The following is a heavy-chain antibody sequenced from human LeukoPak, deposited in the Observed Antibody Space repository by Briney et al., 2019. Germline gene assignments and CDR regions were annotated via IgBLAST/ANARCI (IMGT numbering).Heavy chain of an antibody. CDR2: IYSGGRT. V-gene: IGHV3-66*01. J-gene: IGHJ3*02. Sequence: PGGSLRLSCAASGFTVSSNYMSWVPQAPGKGLEWVSVIYSGGRTYYADSVKGRFTTSRDNSKNTLYLQMNSLRAEDTGVYYCARAPDGYEAFDIWGQGTMVTVSS. D-gene: IGHD3-22*01. CDR3: ARAPDGYEAFDI. CDR1: GFTVSSNY.